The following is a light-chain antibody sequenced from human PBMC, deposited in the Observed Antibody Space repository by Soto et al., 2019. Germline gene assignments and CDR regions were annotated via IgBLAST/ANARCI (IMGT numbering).Light chain of an antibody. CDR1: QRVTSSY. Sequence: ENVVTQSPGTLSLSPGERATLSCRASQRVTSSYLAWYQQKPGQAPTLLIYGASTRATGIPDRFSVSGSGTDFALNISGLEAEDFAVYYGQQYGSSPLYTFGQGTKLEIK. CDR3: QQYGSSPLYT. V-gene: IGKV3-20*01. J-gene: IGKJ2*01. CDR2: GAS.